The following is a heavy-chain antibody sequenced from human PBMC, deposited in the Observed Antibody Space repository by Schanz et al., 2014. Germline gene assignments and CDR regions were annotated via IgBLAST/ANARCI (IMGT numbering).Heavy chain of an antibody. J-gene: IGHJ4*02. CDR1: GFTFSRHA. CDR3: ARDRPSGYALDF. V-gene: IGHV3-30*04. D-gene: IGHD5-12*01. CDR2: ITYDGSNK. Sequence: MQLVESGGGLIQPGGSLRLSCAASGFTFSRHAMHWVRQAAGKGLEWVAAITYDGSNKYYADSVKGRFTISRDNSKKTLYVQMNSLRAEDTAVYYCARDRPSGYALDFWGQGTLVTVSS.